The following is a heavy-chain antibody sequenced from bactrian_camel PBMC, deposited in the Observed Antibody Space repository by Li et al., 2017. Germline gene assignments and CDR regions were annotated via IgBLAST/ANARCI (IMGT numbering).Heavy chain of an antibody. D-gene: IGHD7*01. Sequence: VQLVESGGGSVQAGGSLRLTCVASGYDNYVDYMAWFRQAPGKEREGVAAVDTAGLTTYTYAVQGRFTISRDNAKNTVYLQMDSLNPEDTGTYYCAADSVNLQLARWYSYWGQGTQVTVS. J-gene: IGHJ4*01. CDR2: VDTAGLT. CDR3: AADSVNLQLARWYSY. CDR1: GYDNYVDY. V-gene: IGHV3S53*01.